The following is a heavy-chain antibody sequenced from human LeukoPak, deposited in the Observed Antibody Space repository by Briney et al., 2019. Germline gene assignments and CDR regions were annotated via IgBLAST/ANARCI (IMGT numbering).Heavy chain of an antibody. CDR3: ARHTGFRYCSGGSCDTVDY. CDR1: GGSISSSSYY. Sequence: SETLSLTCTVSGGSISSSSYYWGWIRQPPGKGLEWIGSIYYSGSTYYNPSLKSRLTISVDTSKNQFSLKLSSVTAADTAVYYCARHTGFRYCSGGSCDTVDYWGQGTLVTVSS. V-gene: IGHV4-39*01. J-gene: IGHJ4*02. CDR2: IYYSGST. D-gene: IGHD2-15*01.